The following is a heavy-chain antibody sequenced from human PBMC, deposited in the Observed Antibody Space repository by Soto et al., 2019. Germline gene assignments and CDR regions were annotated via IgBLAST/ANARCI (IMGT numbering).Heavy chain of an antibody. CDR1: GYTFTSYD. CDR3: ARGQPTVGYYYYYMDV. CDR2: MNPNSGNT. V-gene: IGHV1-8*01. D-gene: IGHD4-4*01. J-gene: IGHJ6*03. Sequence: ASVKVSCKASGYTFTSYDINWVRQATGQGLEWMGWMNPNSGNTGYAQKFQGRVTMTRNTSISTAYMELSSLRSEDTAVYYCARGQPTVGYYYYYMDVWGKGTTVTVSS.